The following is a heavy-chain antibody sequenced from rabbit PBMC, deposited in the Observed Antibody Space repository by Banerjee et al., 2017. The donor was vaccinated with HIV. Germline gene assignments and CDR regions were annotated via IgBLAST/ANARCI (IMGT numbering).Heavy chain of an antibody. CDR3: ANSGAASADAFDS. J-gene: IGHJ2*01. D-gene: IGHD4-2*01. V-gene: IGHV1S40*01. CDR1: GFDLSSRYY. Sequence: QSLEESGGDLVKPGASLTLTCKASGFDLSSRYYMCWVRQAPGEGPEWIACIYNGDGSTYYASWAKGRFTISKTSSTTVTLQMTSLTAADTATYFCANSGAASADAFDSWGQGTLVTVS. CDR2: IYNGDGST.